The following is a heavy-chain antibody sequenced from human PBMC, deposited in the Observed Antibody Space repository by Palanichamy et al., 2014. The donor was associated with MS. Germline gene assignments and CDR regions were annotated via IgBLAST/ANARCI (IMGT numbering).Heavy chain of an antibody. CDR2: IFYSGSP. V-gene: IGHV4-39*01. CDR3: ARQGGGGRSFDN. D-gene: IGHD1-26*01. Sequence: QLQLQESGPGLVKPSETLSLTCNVSGGSINSSTYYWGWIRQPPGKGLEWIGTIFYSGSPSYHPSLKSRVTIYVDTSKNQFSLKLSSVTAADTARYFCARQGGGGRSFDNWGQGTLVTVSS. CDR1: GGSINSSTYY. J-gene: IGHJ4*02.